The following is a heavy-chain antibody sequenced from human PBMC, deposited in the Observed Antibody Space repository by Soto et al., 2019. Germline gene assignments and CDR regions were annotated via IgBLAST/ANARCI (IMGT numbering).Heavy chain of an antibody. CDR2: IYYSGST. J-gene: IGHJ6*02. CDR3: ARANYGGNSLYYYYGMDV. D-gene: IGHD4-17*01. CDR1: GGSISSYY. V-gene: IGHV4-59*01. Sequence: TSETLSLTCTVSGGSISSYYWSWIRQPPGKGLEWIGYIYYSGSTNYNPSLKSRVTISVDTSKNQFSLKLSSVTAADTAVYYCARANYGGNSLYYYYGMDVWGQGTTVTVSS.